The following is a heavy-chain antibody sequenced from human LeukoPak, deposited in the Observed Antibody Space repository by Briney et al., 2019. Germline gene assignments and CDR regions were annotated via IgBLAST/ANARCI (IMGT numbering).Heavy chain of an antibody. CDR3: ARGGGGNSDFLTTYTGASLSFDY. CDR2: FYSISST. CDR1: GFTVSSDY. D-gene: IGHD3-9*01. Sequence: GGSLRLSCAASGFTVSSDYMSWVRQAPGEGLEWVSVFYSISSTYYADSVKGRFIISRDSSKNTLYLQMNSLGAEDTAVYYCARGGGGNSDFLTTYTGASLSFDYWGQGALVTVSS. J-gene: IGHJ4*02. V-gene: IGHV3-66*01.